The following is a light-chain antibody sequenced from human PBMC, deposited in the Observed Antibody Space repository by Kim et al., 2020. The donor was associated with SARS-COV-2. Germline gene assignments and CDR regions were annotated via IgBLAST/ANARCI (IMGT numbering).Light chain of an antibody. V-gene: IGLV1-44*01. Sequence: QSVLTQPPSASGTPGQRVTISCSGSSSNIGSNTVNWYQQVPGTAPKLLIYSNNQRPSGVPDRFSGSKSGTSASLAISGLQSEDEADYYCAAWDDSLNIYVFGSGTQLTVL. CDR3: AAWDDSLNIYV. CDR2: SNN. J-gene: IGLJ1*01. CDR1: SSNIGSNT.